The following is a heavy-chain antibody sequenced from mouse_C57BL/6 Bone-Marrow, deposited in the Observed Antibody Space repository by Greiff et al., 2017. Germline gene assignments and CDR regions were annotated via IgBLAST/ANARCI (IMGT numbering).Heavy chain of an antibody. D-gene: IGHD1-1*01. Sequence: EVKLVESGGDLVKPGGSLKLSCAASGFTFSSYGMSWVRQTPDKRLEWVATISSGGSYTYYPDSVKGRFTISRDNAKNTLYLQMSSLKSEDTAMYYCARQITTVPTGYWGQGTTLTVSS. J-gene: IGHJ2*01. CDR3: ARQITTVPTGY. CDR2: ISSGGSYT. CDR1: GFTFSSYG. V-gene: IGHV5-6*01.